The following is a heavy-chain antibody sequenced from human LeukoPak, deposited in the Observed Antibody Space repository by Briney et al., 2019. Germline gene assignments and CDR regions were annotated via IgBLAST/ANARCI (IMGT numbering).Heavy chain of an antibody. CDR3: ARALPHDYGDYGSFDI. CDR2: IWYDGSNK. J-gene: IGHJ3*02. V-gene: IGHV3-33*01. CDR1: GFTFSSYG. Sequence: GGSLRLSCAASGFTFSSYGMHWVRQAPGKGLEGVAVIWYDGSNKYYADSVKGRFTISRDNSKNTLFVEMNSLRAEDTAVYYCARALPHDYGDYGSFDIWGQGTMVTVSS. D-gene: IGHD4-17*01.